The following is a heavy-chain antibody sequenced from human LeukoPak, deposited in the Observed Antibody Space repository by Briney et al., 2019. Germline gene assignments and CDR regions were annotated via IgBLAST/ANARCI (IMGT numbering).Heavy chain of an antibody. CDR3: ARGQGTVSTH. J-gene: IGHJ4*02. CDR1: GGSFSGYY. V-gene: IGHV4-34*01. Sequence: PSETLSLTCAVSGGSFSGYYWSWIRQPPGKGLEWIGEINHSGSANYNPSLKSRVTISLDTSKNQFSLKLSSVTAADTAVYYCARGQGTVSTHWGQGTLVTVSS. D-gene: IGHD4-17*01. CDR2: INHSGSA.